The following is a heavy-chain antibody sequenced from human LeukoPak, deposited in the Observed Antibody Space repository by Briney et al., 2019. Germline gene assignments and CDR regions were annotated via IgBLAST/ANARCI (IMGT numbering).Heavy chain of an antibody. J-gene: IGHJ4*02. Sequence: PSETLSLTCTVSGGSISSSSYYWGWIRQPPGKGLEWIGSIYYSGSTYYNPSLKSRVTISVDTSKNQFSLKLSSVTAADTAVYYCARQAGLWFGEIYNGLDYWGQGTLVTVSS. D-gene: IGHD3-10*01. CDR2: IYYSGST. CDR1: GGSISSSSYY. V-gene: IGHV4-39*01. CDR3: ARQAGLWFGEIYNGLDY.